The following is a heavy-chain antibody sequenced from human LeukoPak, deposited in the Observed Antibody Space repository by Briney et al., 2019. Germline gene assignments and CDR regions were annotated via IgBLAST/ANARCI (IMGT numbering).Heavy chain of an antibody. CDR3: ARGGIKTGSYYDY. CDR1: GYSISSGNY. D-gene: IGHD3-10*01. Sequence: SETLSLTCTVSGYSISSGNYWGWIRQPPGKGLEWIASIYHSGNTYYNPSLKSRVTISVDTSKNQFSLKLSSVTAADTAVYYCARGGIKTGSYYDYWGQGTLVTVSS. V-gene: IGHV4-38-2*02. J-gene: IGHJ4*02. CDR2: IYHSGNT.